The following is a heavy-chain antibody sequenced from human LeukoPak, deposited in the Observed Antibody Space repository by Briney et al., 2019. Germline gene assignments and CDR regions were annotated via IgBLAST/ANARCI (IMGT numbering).Heavy chain of an antibody. J-gene: IGHJ4*01. D-gene: IGHD3-9*01. V-gene: IGHV3-74*01. CDR1: GFTISSDW. CDR2: INRDGRST. CDR3: ARHPYDILTGASFDY. Sequence: GGSLSLFCAASGFTISSDWMHWVRQAPGKGLVWVSRINRDGRSTTYADSVKGRFTISRDNAKNTLYLQMNSPRAEDTAVYYCARHPYDILTGASFDYWGHGTLVTVSS.